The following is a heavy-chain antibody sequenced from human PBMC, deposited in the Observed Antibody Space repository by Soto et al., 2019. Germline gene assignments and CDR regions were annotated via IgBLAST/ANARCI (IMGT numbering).Heavy chain of an antibody. V-gene: IGHV3-64*01. Sequence: EVQLVESGGGLVQPGGSLRLSCAASGFTFSSYAMHWVRQAPGKGLEYVSAISSNGGSTYYANSVKGRFTISRDNSKNTLYLQMGSLRAADMAVYYCARGYCSGGSCYSIWFDPWGQGTLVTVSS. CDR2: ISSNGGST. CDR3: ARGYCSGGSCYSIWFDP. D-gene: IGHD2-15*01. J-gene: IGHJ5*02. CDR1: GFTFSSYA.